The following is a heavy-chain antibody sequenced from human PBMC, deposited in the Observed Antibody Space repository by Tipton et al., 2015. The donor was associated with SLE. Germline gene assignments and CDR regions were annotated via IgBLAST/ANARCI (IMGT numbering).Heavy chain of an antibody. V-gene: IGHV3-30-3*02. J-gene: IGHJ2*01. CDR2: ISYDGSNK. CDR3: AKTNIAAAGDL. Sequence: RSLRLSCAASGFTFSSYAMHWVRQAPGKGLEWVAVISYDGSNKYYADSVKGRFTISRDNSKNTLYLQMNSLRAEDTAVYYCAKTNIAAAGDLWGRGTLVTVSS. CDR1: GFTFSSYA. D-gene: IGHD6-13*01.